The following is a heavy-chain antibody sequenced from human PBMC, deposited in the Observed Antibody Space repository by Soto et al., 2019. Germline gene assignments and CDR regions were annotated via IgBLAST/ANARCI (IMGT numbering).Heavy chain of an antibody. D-gene: IGHD3-10*01. Sequence: SETLSLTCTVSGGSISSSSYYWGWIRQPPGKGLEWIGSIYYSGNTYYTPSLKSRVTISVDTSKNQFSLKLSSVTAADTAVYYCARRYGVAFDIWGQGTMVTVSS. CDR3: ARRYGVAFDI. J-gene: IGHJ3*02. CDR2: IYYSGNT. CDR1: GGSISSSSYY. V-gene: IGHV4-39*01.